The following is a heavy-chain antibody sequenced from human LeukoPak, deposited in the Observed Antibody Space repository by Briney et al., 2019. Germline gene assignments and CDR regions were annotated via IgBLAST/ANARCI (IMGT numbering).Heavy chain of an antibody. J-gene: IGHJ5*02. Sequence: KPSETLSLTGTVSGYSISSGHYWGWIRQPPGKGLEWIGSMYHSGSTYYNPPLKSRVTISEDTSKNQFSLKLRSVTAADTAVYYCARGPRFGELLWHWFDPWGQGTLVTVSS. V-gene: IGHV4-38-2*02. D-gene: IGHD3-10*01. CDR3: ARGPRFGELLWHWFDP. CDR1: GYSISSGHY. CDR2: MYHSGST.